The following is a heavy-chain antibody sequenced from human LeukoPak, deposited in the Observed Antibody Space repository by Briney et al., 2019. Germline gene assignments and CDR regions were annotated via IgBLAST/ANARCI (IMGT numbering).Heavy chain of an antibody. J-gene: IGHJ4*02. Sequence: PSETLSLTCAVYGGSFSGYYWSWIRQPPGKGLAWIGEINHSGSTNYNPSLKSRVTISVDTSKNQFSLKLSSVTAADTAVYYCARGCIAAVPYYFDYWGQGTLVTVSS. CDR3: ARGCIAAVPYYFDY. V-gene: IGHV4-34*01. D-gene: IGHD6-13*01. CDR2: INHSGST. CDR1: GGSFSGYY.